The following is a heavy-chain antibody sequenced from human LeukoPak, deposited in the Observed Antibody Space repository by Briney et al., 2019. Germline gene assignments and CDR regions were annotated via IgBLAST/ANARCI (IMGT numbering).Heavy chain of an antibody. Sequence: GGSLRLSCSASGFTFSIYEMNWVRQAPGKGLEWGSYISSSGSTIYYADSVKGRFTISRDNAKNSLYLQMNSLRGEDTAIYYCARDGDSYGYGIDYWGQGTLVTVSP. CDR1: GFTFSIYE. CDR2: ISSSGSTI. D-gene: IGHD5-18*01. V-gene: IGHV3-48*03. CDR3: ARDGDSYGYGIDY. J-gene: IGHJ4*02.